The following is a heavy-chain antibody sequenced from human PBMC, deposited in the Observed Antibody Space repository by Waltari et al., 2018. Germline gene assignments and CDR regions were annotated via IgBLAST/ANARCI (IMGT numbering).Heavy chain of an antibody. J-gene: IGHJ6*04. D-gene: IGHD2-15*01. Sequence: QVQLQESGPGLVKPSETLSLTCTVSGGSISSYYWTWVRQPAGEGLEWIGGIYTMGSTNYNPSLKSRVTMSVDTAKNQFSLKLSSVTAADTAVYYCARKGIMDVWGKGTTVTVSS. CDR2: IYTMGST. CDR3: ARKGIMDV. CDR1: GGSISSYY. V-gene: IGHV4-4*07.